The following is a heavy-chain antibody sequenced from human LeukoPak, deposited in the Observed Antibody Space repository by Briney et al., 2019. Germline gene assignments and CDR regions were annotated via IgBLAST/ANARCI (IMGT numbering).Heavy chain of an antibody. J-gene: IGHJ4*02. CDR2: IYYSGST. V-gene: IGHV4-59*08. CDR1: GGSISSYY. Sequence: PSETLSLTCTVSGGSISSYYWSWIRQPPGKGLEWIGYIYYSGSTNYNPSLKSRVTISVDTSKNQFSLKLSSVTAADTAVYYCARTYSSSSPTFDYRGQGTLVTVSS. CDR3: ARTYSSSSPTFDY. D-gene: IGHD6-6*01.